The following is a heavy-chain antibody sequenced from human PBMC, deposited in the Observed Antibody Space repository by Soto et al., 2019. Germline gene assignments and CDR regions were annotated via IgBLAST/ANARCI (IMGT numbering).Heavy chain of an antibody. Sequence: SETLSLTCTVSGGSISSYYWSWIRQPPGKGLEWIGYIYHSGSTYYNPSLKSRVTISVDRSKNQFSLKLSSVTAADTALYYCARAMTTVTTLDYWGQGTLVTVSS. CDR2: IYHSGST. V-gene: IGHV4-59*12. D-gene: IGHD4-17*01. J-gene: IGHJ4*02. CDR1: GGSISSYY. CDR3: ARAMTTVTTLDY.